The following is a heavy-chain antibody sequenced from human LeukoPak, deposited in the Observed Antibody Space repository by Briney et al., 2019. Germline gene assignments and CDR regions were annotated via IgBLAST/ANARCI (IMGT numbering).Heavy chain of an antibody. CDR3: ARGPPNWGYDY. V-gene: IGHV1-8*01. D-gene: IGHD7-27*01. CDR1: GHAFTSYD. J-gene: IGHJ4*02. CDR2: MSPNSGDT. Sequence: ASVKVSCKASGHAFTSYDFNWVRQATGQRPEWMGWMSPNSGDTGYAQKFQDRVTMTRNTSISTAYMELSSLRSDDTAVYYCARGPPNWGYDYWGPGTLVTVSS.